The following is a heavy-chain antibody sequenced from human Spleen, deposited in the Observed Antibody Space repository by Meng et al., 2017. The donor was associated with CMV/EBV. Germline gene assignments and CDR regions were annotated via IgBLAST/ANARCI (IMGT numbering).Heavy chain of an antibody. Sequence: GESLKISWAASGFTFSNYTIHWVRQAPGKGLEWVAVISYEGSHKYYADSVKGRFTISRDNSKNTLYLQMNSLRAEDTAVYYCAKDSSGYYSHGTAFDIWGQGTMVTVSS. CDR3: AKDSSGYYSHGTAFDI. CDR2: ISYEGSHK. V-gene: IGHV3-30*04. D-gene: IGHD3-22*01. CDR1: GFTFSNYT. J-gene: IGHJ3*02.